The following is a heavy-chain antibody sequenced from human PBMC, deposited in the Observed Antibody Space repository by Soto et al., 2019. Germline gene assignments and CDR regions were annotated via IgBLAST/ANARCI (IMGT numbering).Heavy chain of an antibody. V-gene: IGHV3-74*01. CDR1: GFTFSSYW. CDR2: INSDESST. J-gene: IGHJ3*02. Sequence: PGGSLRLSCAASGFTFSSYWMHWVRQAPGKGPVWVSRINSDESSTSYADSVKGRFTISRDNAKNTVYLQMNSLRAEDTAVYYCARGDYHDTSGPFSDAFDIWG. D-gene: IGHD3-22*01. CDR3: ARGDYHDTSGPFSDAFDI.